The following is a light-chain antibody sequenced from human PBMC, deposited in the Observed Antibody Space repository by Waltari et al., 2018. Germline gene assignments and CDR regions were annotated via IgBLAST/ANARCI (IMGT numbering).Light chain of an antibody. J-gene: IGKJ2*01. CDR2: GAS. CDR1: QSVTTN. CDR3: HQYNDGPPFN. Sequence: DIVLTQSPGTLSLSPGERASLSCRASQSVTTNLAWYQQKPGQAPRLLIYGASTRATDIPARFSGSGSGTEFTLTISSLQSEDFAVYYCHQYNDGPPFNFGQGTKLEIK. V-gene: IGKV3-15*01.